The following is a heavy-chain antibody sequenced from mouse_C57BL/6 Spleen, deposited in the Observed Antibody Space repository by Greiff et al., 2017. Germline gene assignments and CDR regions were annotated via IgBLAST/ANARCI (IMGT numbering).Heavy chain of an antibody. D-gene: IGHD1-1*01. V-gene: IGHV1-50*01. CDR2: IDPSDSYT. J-gene: IGHJ3*01. CDR3: ARAYDGGSRFAY. CDR1: GYTFTSYW. Sequence: VQLQQPGAELVKPGASVKLSCKASGYTFTSYWMQWVNQRPGQGLEWIGKIDPSDSYTNYNQKFKGKATLTVDTSSSAAYMQLSSLTSEDSAVYYCARAYDGGSRFAYWGQGTLVTVSA.